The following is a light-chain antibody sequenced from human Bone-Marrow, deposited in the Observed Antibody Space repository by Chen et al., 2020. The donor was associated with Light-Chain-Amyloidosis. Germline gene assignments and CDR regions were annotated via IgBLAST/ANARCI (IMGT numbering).Light chain of an antibody. CDR1: GYNIGNNY. CDR3: GTWDTNLSAVV. V-gene: IGLV1-51*02. Sequence: QSVLTQPPSVAAAPGQKVTISCSGSGYNIGNNYVSWYQHLPGTAPKRLIYEDNQRPSGSPDRFAGSKSGTSATLGITGLQTGDEADYYCGTWDTNLSAVVFGGGTKLTVL. CDR2: EDN. J-gene: IGLJ2*01.